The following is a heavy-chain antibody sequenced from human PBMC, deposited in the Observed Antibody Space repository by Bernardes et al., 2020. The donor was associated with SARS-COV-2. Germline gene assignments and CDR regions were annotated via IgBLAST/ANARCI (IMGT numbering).Heavy chain of an antibody. J-gene: IGHJ4*02. Sequence: GGSLRLSCAATGFTFNYYWMHWVRQVPGKGLVWLSRINYEGTTTNYADSVRGRFTISRDNAQNMVYLQMDRLRVDDTAIYYCVRDPSGDGDSHFDYWGPGARVSVSS. CDR2: INYEGTTT. V-gene: IGHV3-74*01. CDR3: VRDPSGDGDSHFDY. D-gene: IGHD3-10*01. CDR1: GFTFNYYW.